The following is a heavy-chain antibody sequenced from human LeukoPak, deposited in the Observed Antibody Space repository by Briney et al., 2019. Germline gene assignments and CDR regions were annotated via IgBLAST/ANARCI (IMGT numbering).Heavy chain of an antibody. CDR3: ARGDCSGGSCYLSLTTIDY. Sequence: SCKASGGTFSNYAMHWVRQAPGKGLEWVAVISFDGSNKYYADSVKGRFTISRDNSKNTLYLQMNSLRAEDTAVYYCARGDCSGGSCYLSLTTIDYWGQGTLVTVSS. V-gene: IGHV3-30*04. D-gene: IGHD2-15*01. CDR2: ISFDGSNK. CDR1: GGTFSNYA. J-gene: IGHJ4*02.